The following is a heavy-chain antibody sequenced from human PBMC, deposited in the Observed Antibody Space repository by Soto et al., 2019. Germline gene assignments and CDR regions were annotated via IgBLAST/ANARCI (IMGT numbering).Heavy chain of an antibody. V-gene: IGHV3-48*02. CDR2: ISSSSSTI. D-gene: IGHD1-26*01. Sequence: GGSLRLSCAASGFTFSSYSMNWVRQAPGKGLEWVSYISSSSSTIYYADSVKGRFTISRDNAKNSLYLQMNSLRDEDTAVYYCARARGGRATIFAFGIWGQGTMVTVSS. CDR3: ARARGGRATIFAFGI. CDR1: GFTFSSYS. J-gene: IGHJ3*02.